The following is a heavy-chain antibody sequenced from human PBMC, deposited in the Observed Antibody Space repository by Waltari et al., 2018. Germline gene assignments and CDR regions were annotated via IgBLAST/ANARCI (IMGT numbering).Heavy chain of an antibody. CDR2: INQSGST. Sequence: QVQLQQWGAGLLKPSETLSLTCAVYGGSFSGYYWSWIRQPPGKGLEWIGEINQSGSTNYNPSLKSRVTISVDTSKNQFSLKLSSVTAADTAVYYCARGWYYDFWSGYLWYYYGMDVWGQGTTVTVSS. J-gene: IGHJ6*02. V-gene: IGHV4-34*01. CDR1: GGSFSGYY. CDR3: ARGWYYDFWSGYLWYYYGMDV. D-gene: IGHD3-3*01.